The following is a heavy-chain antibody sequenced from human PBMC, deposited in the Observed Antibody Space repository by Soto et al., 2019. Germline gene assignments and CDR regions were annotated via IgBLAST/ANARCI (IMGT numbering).Heavy chain of an antibody. CDR2: IRNKANSYAT. D-gene: IGHD3-22*01. CDR1: GFTFSGAA. J-gene: IGHJ4*02. V-gene: IGHV3-73*01. Sequence: SGFTFSGAAMHWVRQASGKGLEWVGLIRNKANSYATAYTASVKGRFTVSRDDSKNTLYLQINSLKTEDTAVYYCTTDPYYYDSSGFLPYFDYWGQGTLVTVSS. CDR3: TTDPYYYDSSGFLPYFDY.